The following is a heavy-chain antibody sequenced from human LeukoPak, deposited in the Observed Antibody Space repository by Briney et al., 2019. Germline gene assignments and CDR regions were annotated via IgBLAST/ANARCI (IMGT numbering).Heavy chain of an antibody. CDR1: GFSLSNYW. J-gene: IGHJ4*02. CDR2: IKQDGSEK. V-gene: IGHV3-7*01. Sequence: GGSLRLSCAASGFSLSNYWMNWVRQAPGKGLEWVANIKQDGSEKNYVDSVKGRFTISRDNAKNSLILQMNSLRAEDTAVYYCARDLAYSSSWYEPDYWGQGTLVTVSS. CDR3: ARDLAYSSSWYEPDY. D-gene: IGHD6-13*01.